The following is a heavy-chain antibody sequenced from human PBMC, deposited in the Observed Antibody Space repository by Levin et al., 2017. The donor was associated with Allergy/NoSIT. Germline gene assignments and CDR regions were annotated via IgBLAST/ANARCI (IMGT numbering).Heavy chain of an antibody. J-gene: IGHJ4*02. Sequence: PGGSLRLPCAASGFSFSNVWMNWVRQAPGKGLEWVGRIKSKTDGGTIDYAAPVKGRFTISRDDSKNTLFLEMNSLKTEDTAVYYCTTFLHYSDTSQEYWGQGTRVTVSS. D-gene: IGHD3-22*01. V-gene: IGHV3-15*01. CDR1: GFSFSNVW. CDR2: IKSKTDGGTI. CDR3: TTFLHYSDTSQEY.